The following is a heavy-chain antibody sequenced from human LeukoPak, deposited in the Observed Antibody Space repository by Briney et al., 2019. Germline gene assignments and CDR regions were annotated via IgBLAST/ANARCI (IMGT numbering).Heavy chain of an antibody. D-gene: IGHD6-13*01. V-gene: IGHV3-21*01. CDR1: GFTFSSYS. CDR3: ARDPGIAEPIIYYYYGMDV. Sequence: KPGGSLRLSCAASGFTFSSYSMNWVRQAPGKGLEWVSSISSSSSYIYYADSVKGRFTISRDNAKNSLYLQMNSLRAEDTAVYYCARDPGIAEPIIYYYYGMDVWGQGTTVTVSS. J-gene: IGHJ6*02. CDR2: ISSSSSYI.